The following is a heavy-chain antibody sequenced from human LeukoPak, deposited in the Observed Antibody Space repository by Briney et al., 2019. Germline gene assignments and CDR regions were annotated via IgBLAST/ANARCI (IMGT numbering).Heavy chain of an antibody. CDR1: GSTFSGYD. CDR3: ARGPYGTGSHFDF. D-gene: IGHD3-10*01. V-gene: IGHV1-8*02. CDR2: MNPNSGDI. Sequence: ASVKVSCKASGSTFSGYDINWVRQATGQGLEWMGWMNPNSGDIGYTPRFQGRVTMTRDTSISTAYMELSSLRSEDTAVYYCARGPYGTGSHFDFWGQGTLVTVSS. J-gene: IGHJ4*02.